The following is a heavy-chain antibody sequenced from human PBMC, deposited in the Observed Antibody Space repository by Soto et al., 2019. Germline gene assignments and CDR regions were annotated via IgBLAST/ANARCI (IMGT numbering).Heavy chain of an antibody. Sequence: SETLSLTCAVYGGSFSGYYWSWIRQPPGRGMEWVGVINHSGSTNNNPSLKSRVTISVETSNNQFSLMLRSVTAADTAVYYCARGRVGYCSSTSCYTVVDYYYYGMDVWGQGTTVTVSS. V-gene: IGHV4-34*01. D-gene: IGHD2-2*02. J-gene: IGHJ6*02. CDR1: GGSFSGYY. CDR2: INHSGST. CDR3: ARGRVGYCSSTSCYTVVDYYYYGMDV.